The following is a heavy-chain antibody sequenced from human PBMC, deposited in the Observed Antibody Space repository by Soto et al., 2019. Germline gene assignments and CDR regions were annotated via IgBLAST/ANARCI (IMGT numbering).Heavy chain of an antibody. CDR2: MNPNSGNT. V-gene: IGHV1-8*01. CDR1: GYTFTSYD. D-gene: IGHD3-9*01. CDR3: ARGLRYVDWVLQYYFDS. Sequence: QVQLVQSGAEVKKPGASVKVSCKASGYTFTSYDINWVRQATGQGLEWMGWMNPNSGNTGYAQKFQGRVTMTRNTSIRPADMDLSSLRSEDTAVYYCARGLRYVDWVLQYYFDSCGQGPLVTVSS. J-gene: IGHJ4*02.